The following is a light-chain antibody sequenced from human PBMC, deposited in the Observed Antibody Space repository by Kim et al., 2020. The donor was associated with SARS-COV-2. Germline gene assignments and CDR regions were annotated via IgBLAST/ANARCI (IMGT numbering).Light chain of an antibody. CDR3: QTWGTGIHWV. V-gene: IGLV4-69*01. CDR2: LSSDGSH. J-gene: IGLJ3*02. Sequence: VKLTCTLSSGHSSYAIAWHQQQPEKGPRYLMKLSSDGSHSKGDGIPDRFSGSSSGAERYLTISSLQSEDEADYYCQTWGTGIHWVFGGGTQLTVL. CDR1: SGHSSYA.